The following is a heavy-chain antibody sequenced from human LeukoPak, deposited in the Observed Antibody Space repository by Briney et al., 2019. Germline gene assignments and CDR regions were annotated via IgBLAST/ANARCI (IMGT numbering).Heavy chain of an antibody. Sequence: DSVKLSCKASGYTFASYGINWVRQATGQGLEWMGSINPNGGNTGYAHYLPGRVTMTRDMYTSTVYMELSSLRSEDTAVYYCHIGGYVTGYYYMDVWGKGTTVIISS. CDR1: GYTFASYG. CDR3: HIGGYVTGYYYMDV. CDR2: INPNGGNT. D-gene: IGHD3-22*01. V-gene: IGHV1-8*01. J-gene: IGHJ6*03.